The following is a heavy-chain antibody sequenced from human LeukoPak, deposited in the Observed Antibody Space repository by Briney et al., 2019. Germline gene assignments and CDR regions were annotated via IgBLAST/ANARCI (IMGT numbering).Heavy chain of an antibody. Sequence: SETLSLTCTVSGGSISSYYWSWIRQPPGKGLEWIGYIYYSGSTNYNPSLKSRVTISVDTSKNQFSLKLSSLTAADTAVYYCAYSSGWYRIDYWGQGTLVTVSS. V-gene: IGHV4-59*12. D-gene: IGHD6-19*01. CDR1: GGSISSYY. J-gene: IGHJ4*02. CDR3: AYSSGWYRIDY. CDR2: IYYSGST.